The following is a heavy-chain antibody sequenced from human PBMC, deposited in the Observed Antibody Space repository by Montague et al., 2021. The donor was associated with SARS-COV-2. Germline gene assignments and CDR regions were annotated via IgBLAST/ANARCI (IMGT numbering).Heavy chain of an antibody. CDR3: ARQPVLRYFDWLSAAYGMDV. CDR2: IYYSGST. CDR1: GGSISGSSYY. D-gene: IGHD3-9*01. J-gene: IGHJ6*02. Sequence: SETLSLTCTVSGGSISGSSYYWGWIRQPPGKGLEWIGSIYYSGSTYYNPSLKGRVTISVDTSKNQFSLKLSSVTAADTAVYYCARQPVLRYFDWLSAAYGMDVWGQGTTVTVSS. V-gene: IGHV4-39*01.